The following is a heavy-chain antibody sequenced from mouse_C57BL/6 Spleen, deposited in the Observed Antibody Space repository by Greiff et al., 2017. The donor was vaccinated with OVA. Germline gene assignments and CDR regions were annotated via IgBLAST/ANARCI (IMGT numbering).Heavy chain of an antibody. Sequence: VQLKESGPGLVQPSQSLSITCTVSGFSLTSYGVHWVRQSPGKGLEWLGVIWRGGSTDYNAAFMSRLSITKDNSKSQVFFKMNSLQADDTAIYYCAKNPSGNYLAWFAYWGQGTLVTVSA. CDR2: IWRGGST. V-gene: IGHV2-5*01. CDR1: GFSLTSYG. J-gene: IGHJ3*01. CDR3: AKNPSGNYLAWFAY. D-gene: IGHD2-1*01.